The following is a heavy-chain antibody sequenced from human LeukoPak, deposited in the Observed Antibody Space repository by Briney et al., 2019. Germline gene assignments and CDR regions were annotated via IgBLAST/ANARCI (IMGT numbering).Heavy chain of an antibody. CDR2: ISGSGGST. CDR1: GFTFSSYA. V-gene: IGHV3-23*01. CDR3: AKRKSGYEYFDY. J-gene: IGHJ4*02. D-gene: IGHD5-12*01. Sequence: QPGRSLRLSCAASGFTFSSYAMSWVRQAPGKGLEWVSAISGSGGSTYYADSVKGRFTISRDNSKNTLYLQMNSLRAEDTAVYYCAKRKSGYEYFDYWGQGTLVTVSS.